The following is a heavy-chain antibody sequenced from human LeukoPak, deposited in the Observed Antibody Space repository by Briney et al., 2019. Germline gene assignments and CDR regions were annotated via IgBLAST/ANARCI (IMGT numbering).Heavy chain of an antibody. Sequence: GGSLRLSCAASGFTFSRYWMHWVRQAPGKGLVWVSRINSDGSSTSYADSVRGRFTISRDNAKNMLYLQMNSLRAEDTAVYYCAATRYSSSSYDYWGQGTLVTVSS. CDR2: INSDGSST. J-gene: IGHJ4*02. CDR3: AATRYSSSSYDY. V-gene: IGHV3-74*01. D-gene: IGHD6-6*01. CDR1: GFTFSRYW.